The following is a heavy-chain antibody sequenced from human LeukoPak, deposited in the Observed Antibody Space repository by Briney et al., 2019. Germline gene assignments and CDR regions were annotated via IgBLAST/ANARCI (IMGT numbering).Heavy chain of an antibody. Sequence: IGSIYYSGSTYYNPSLKSRVTISVDTSKNQFSLKLSSVTAADTAVYYCARRGSSGWYFDYWGQGTLVTVSS. V-gene: IGHV4-39*01. J-gene: IGHJ4*02. D-gene: IGHD6-19*01. CDR2: IYYSGST. CDR3: ARRGSSGWYFDY.